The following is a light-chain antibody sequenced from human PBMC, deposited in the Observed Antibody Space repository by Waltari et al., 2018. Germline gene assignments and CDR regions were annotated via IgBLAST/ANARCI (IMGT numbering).Light chain of an antibody. V-gene: IGLV2-11*01. CDR3: CSHAGSYVI. Sequence: QSALTQPRSVSGSPGRPVTISCTGTSSDVGGYMSVSWYQQHPGKAPKLMIYDVSERPSGVPERFSGSKSGNTASLTISGLQAEDEADYYCCSHAGSYVIFGGGTKLTVL. CDR2: DVS. CDR1: SSDVGGYMS. J-gene: IGLJ2*01.